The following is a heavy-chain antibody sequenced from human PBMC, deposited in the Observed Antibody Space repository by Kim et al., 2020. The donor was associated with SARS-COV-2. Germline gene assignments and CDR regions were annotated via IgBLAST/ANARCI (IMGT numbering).Heavy chain of an antibody. D-gene: IGHD3-22*01. Sequence: GGSLRLSCSASGFTFSSYAMYWVRQAPGKGLEYVSAIRSNGGSTYYADSVKGSFTISRDNSKNTLYLQMSSLRAEDTAVYYCVTYYYDSSGYYKGFAFDYWGQGTLVTVSS. CDR2: IRSNGGST. CDR3: VTYYYDSSGYYKGFAFDY. J-gene: IGHJ4*02. V-gene: IGHV3-64D*06. CDR1: GFTFSSYA.